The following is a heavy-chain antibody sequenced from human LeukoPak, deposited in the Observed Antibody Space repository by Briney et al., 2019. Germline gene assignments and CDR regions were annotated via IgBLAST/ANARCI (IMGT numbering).Heavy chain of an antibody. J-gene: IGHJ4*02. CDR1: GGSFSSTNYY. CDR3: GRLMAGLD. CDR2: VYHDGTT. D-gene: IGHD6-19*01. V-gene: IGHV4-39*07. Sequence: SETLSLTCTVSGGSFSSTNYYWAWIRQPPGKGPEWIGSVYHDGTTYYNPSLKSRVTISVDKSKNQFFLKLNSVTAADTAVYYCGRLMAGLDWGQGTLVTVSS.